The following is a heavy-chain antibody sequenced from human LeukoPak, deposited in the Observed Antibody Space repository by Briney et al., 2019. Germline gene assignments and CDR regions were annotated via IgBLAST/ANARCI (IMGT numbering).Heavy chain of an antibody. V-gene: IGHV1-18*04. CDR2: ISAYNDNT. D-gene: IGHD3-3*01. J-gene: IGHJ4*02. Sequence: ASVKVSCKASGYTFTSYYMHWVRQAPGQGLEWTGWISAYNDNTNYAQKLQGRVIMTTDTSTSTAYMELSRLRSDDTAVYYCARLSAPGFLEWLGKFDYWGQGTLVTVSS. CDR3: ARLSAPGFLEWLGKFDY. CDR1: GYTFTSYY.